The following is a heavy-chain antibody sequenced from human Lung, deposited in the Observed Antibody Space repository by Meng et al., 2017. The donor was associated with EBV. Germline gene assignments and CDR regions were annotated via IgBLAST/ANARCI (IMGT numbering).Heavy chain of an antibody. CDR2: IYHNENT. J-gene: IGHJ4*02. D-gene: IGHD1-20*01. CDR1: SASISSNNY. Sequence: QGQRQESGPGLVKPSGTLALTCTVSSASISSNNYWTWVRQSPGKGLEWIGEIYHNENTNYNPSLMSRVTMSLDKSKNHFSLNLRSVTAADTAVYFCARAPGNWNFDSWGQGTLVTVSS. CDR3: ARAPGNWNFDS. V-gene: IGHV4-4*02.